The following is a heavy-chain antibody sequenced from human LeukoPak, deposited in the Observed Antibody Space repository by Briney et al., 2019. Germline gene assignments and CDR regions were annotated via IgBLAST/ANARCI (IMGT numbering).Heavy chain of an antibody. CDR1: GFTFSTYA. Sequence: GGSLRLSCAASGFTFSTYAIHWVRQAPGKGLEWVAVITYDGSNKYYADSVKGRFTISRDNPRNSLYLQMNSLRAEDTAVYHCVRGSGGYDPLDFDSWGQGTLVTVFS. D-gene: IGHD5-12*01. J-gene: IGHJ4*02. CDR2: ITYDGSNK. V-gene: IGHV3-30-3*01. CDR3: VRGSGGYDPLDFDS.